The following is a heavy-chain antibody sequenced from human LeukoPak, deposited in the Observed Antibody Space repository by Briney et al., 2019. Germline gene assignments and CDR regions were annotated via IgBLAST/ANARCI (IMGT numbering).Heavy chain of an antibody. CDR1: GGSFSGYY. V-gene: IGHV4-34*01. D-gene: IGHD3/OR15-3a*01. CDR2: IYYTGNT. Sequence: SETLSLTCAVYGGSFSGYYWSWIRQPPGKGLEWIGSIYYTGNTYYNASLKSRVAISIDTSKNQISLRLTSVTATDTAIYYCARQTGSGLFILPGGQGTLVTVSS. J-gene: IGHJ4*02. CDR3: ARQTGSGLFILP.